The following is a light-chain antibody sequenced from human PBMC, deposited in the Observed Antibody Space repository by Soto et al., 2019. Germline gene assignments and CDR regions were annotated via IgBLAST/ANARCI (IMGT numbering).Light chain of an antibody. CDR3: QQRSNWRRT. CDR2: DAS. J-gene: IGKJ4*01. V-gene: IGKV3-11*01. Sequence: EIVLTQSPATLSFSPGERATLSCRASQSVSSYLAWFKQKPGQAPRLLIYDASNRATDIPARFSGSGSGTDFTLTISSLEPEDFAVYYCQQRSNWRRTFGGGTKVDIK. CDR1: QSVSSY.